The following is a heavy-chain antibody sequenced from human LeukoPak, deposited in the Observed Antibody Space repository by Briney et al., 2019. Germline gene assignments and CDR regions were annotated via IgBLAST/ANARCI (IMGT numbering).Heavy chain of an antibody. CDR3: ARDRFIWFGELTSPQYYMDV. CDR1: GYTFTSYA. V-gene: IGHV1-3*01. D-gene: IGHD3-10*01. CDR2: INAGNGNT. J-gene: IGHJ6*03. Sequence: ASVKVSCKASGYTFTSYAMHWVRQAPGQRLEWMGWINAGNGNTKYSQKFQGRVTMTRDTSTSTVYMELSSLRSEDTAVYYCARDRFIWFGELTSPQYYMDVWGKGTTVTVSS.